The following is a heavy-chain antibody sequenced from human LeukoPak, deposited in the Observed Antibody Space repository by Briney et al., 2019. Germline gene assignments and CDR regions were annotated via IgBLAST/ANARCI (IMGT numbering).Heavy chain of an antibody. CDR2: IYSGGDT. V-gene: IGHV3-53*04. CDR1: GFTVSSNY. Sequence: GGSLRLSCAASGFTVSSNYMSWVRQAPGKGLEWVSLIYSGGDTYYADSVKGRFTISRHNSKNTLYLQMNSLRAKDTAVYYCXXEYXSGWYDYWGQGTLVTVSS. D-gene: IGHD6-19*01. CDR3: XXEYXSGWYDY. J-gene: IGHJ4*02.